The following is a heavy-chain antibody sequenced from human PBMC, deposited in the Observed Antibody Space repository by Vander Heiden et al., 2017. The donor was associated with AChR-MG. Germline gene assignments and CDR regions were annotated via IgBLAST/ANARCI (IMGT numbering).Heavy chain of an antibody. J-gene: IGHJ4*02. Sequence: EVQLLESGGGLVQPGGSLRLSCAASGFTFSIYAMNWVRQAPGKGLEWVSAISASGGSTFYADSVKGRFTISRDNSKNTLYLQMNSLRAEDMAVYYCAKRGSGNFYDYWGQGALVTVSS. D-gene: IGHD3-10*01. CDR1: GFTFSIYA. V-gene: IGHV3-23*01. CDR2: ISASGGST. CDR3: AKRGSGNFYDY.